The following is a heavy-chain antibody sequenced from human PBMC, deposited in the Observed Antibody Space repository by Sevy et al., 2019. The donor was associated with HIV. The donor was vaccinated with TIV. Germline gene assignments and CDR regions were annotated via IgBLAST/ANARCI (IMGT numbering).Heavy chain of an antibody. CDR3: VKDRSYTSGPNWFDP. Sequence: GGSLRLSCAASGFTFNNYAMSWVRQTPGKGLEWVSGISGSGGSTYYADSVKGRFTISRDNSKNTLDLQMNSLRAEDTAVYYCVKDRSYTSGPNWFDPWGQGTLVTVSS. CDR2: ISGSGGST. D-gene: IGHD6-19*01. CDR1: GFTFNNYA. V-gene: IGHV3-23*01. J-gene: IGHJ5*02.